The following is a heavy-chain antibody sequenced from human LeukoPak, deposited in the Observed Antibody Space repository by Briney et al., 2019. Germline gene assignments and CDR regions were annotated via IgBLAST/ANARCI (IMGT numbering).Heavy chain of an antibody. CDR3: ANTVEVDTAMAN. Sequence: GGSLRLSCAASGFTFSSYAMSWVRQAPGKGLDWVSAISGSGGSTYYADSVKGRFTISRDNSKNTLYLQMNSLRAEDTAVYYCANTVEVDTAMANWGQGTLVTVSS. D-gene: IGHD5-18*01. CDR2: ISGSGGST. CDR1: GFTFSSYA. V-gene: IGHV3-23*01. J-gene: IGHJ4*02.